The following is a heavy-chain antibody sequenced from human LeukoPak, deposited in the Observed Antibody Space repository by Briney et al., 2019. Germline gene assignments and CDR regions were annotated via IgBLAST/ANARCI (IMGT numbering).Heavy chain of an antibody. CDR1: GFTFSSYW. J-gene: IGHJ5*02. V-gene: IGHV3-74*01. D-gene: IGHD4-23*01. CDR2: INSDGSST. CDR3: ARVGSPTVVSRLNWFDT. Sequence: GGSLRLSCAASGFTFSSYWMHWVRQAPGKGLVWVSRINSDGSSTSYADSVKGRFTIPRDNAKNSLFLQMNSLRAEDTAVYYCARVGSPTVVSRLNWFDTWGQGTLVTVSS.